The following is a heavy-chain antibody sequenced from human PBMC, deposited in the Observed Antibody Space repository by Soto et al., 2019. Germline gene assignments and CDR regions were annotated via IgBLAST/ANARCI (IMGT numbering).Heavy chain of an antibody. CDR1: GGSISSGDYY. J-gene: IGHJ4*02. D-gene: IGHD2-2*01. Sequence: QVQLQESGPGLVKPSQTLSLTCTVSGGSISSGDYYWSWIRQPPGKGLEWIGYIYYSGSTYYNPSLQSRVTLSVDTSKNQFSLKLSSVTAADTAVYYCARGTPDIVLVPAATTVDYWGQGTLVTVSS. CDR2: IYYSGST. CDR3: ARGTPDIVLVPAATTVDY. V-gene: IGHV4-30-4*01.